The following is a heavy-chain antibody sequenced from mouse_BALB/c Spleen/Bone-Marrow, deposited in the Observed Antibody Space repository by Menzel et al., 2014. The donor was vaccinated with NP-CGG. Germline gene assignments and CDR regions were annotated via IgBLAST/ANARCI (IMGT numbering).Heavy chain of an antibody. V-gene: IGHV1-9*01. Sequence: QGQLQQSGAELMKPGASVKISCKATGYKFSSYWVEGGKQRPGHGLEWIGEILPGSGSTNYNEKFKGKATFTADTSSNTAYMQLSSLTSEDSAVYYCARGIDYYAMDYWGQGTSVTVSS. CDR2: ILPGSGST. CDR1: GYKFSSYW. J-gene: IGHJ4*01. CDR3: ARGIDYYAMDY.